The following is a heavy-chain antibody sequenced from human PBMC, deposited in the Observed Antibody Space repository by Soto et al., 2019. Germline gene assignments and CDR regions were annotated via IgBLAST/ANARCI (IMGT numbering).Heavy chain of an antibody. J-gene: IGHJ4*02. CDR3: AKEEGSGWYYFDY. CDR1: GFTFSSYA. V-gene: IGHV3-23*01. D-gene: IGHD6-19*01. Sequence: GGSLRLSCAASGFTFSSYAMSWVRQAPGKGLEWVSGISGTGGSTYYADSVKGRFTISRDNSKNTLYLQMNSLRAEDTAVYYCAKEEGSGWYYFDYWGQGTLVTVSS. CDR2: ISGTGGST.